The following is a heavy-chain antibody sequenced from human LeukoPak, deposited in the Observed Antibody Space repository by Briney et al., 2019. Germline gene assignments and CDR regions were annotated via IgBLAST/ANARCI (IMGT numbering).Heavy chain of an antibody. CDR3: AGPSQYYYDSSGYYSHFDY. J-gene: IGHJ4*02. Sequence: SVKVSCKASGGTFSSYAISWVRQAPGQGLEWMGGIIPIFGTANYAQKFQGRVTITADESTSTAYMELSSLRSEDTAVYYCAGPSQYYYDSSGYYSHFDYWGQGTLVTVSS. CDR1: GGTFSSYA. CDR2: IIPIFGTA. V-gene: IGHV1-69*13. D-gene: IGHD3-22*01.